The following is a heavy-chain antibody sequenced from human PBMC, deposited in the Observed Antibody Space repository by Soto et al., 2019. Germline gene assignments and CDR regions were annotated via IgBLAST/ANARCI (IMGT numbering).Heavy chain of an antibody. V-gene: IGHV4-30-4*08. CDR3: ARDIHYGDYDWFDP. CDR2: IYYSGST. J-gene: IGHJ5*02. D-gene: IGHD4-17*01. Sequence: LSLTCTVSGGSISSGDYYWSWIRQPPGKGLEWIGYIYYSGSTYYNPSLKSRVTISVDTSKNQFSLKLSSVTAADTAVYYCARDIHYGDYDWFDPWGQGTLVTVSS. CDR1: GGSISSGDYY.